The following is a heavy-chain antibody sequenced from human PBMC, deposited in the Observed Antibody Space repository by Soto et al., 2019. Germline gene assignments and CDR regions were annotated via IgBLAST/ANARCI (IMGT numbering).Heavy chain of an antibody. CDR2: INHSGST. Sequence: KPSQTLSLTCAVYGGCFSGYYWSWIRQPPGKGLEWIGEINHSGSTNYNPSLKSRVTISVDTSKNQFSLKLSSVTAADTAVYYCARVKKRRYYYGMDVWGQGTTVTASS. V-gene: IGHV4-34*01. CDR1: GGCFSGYY. CDR3: ARVKKRRYYYGMDV. J-gene: IGHJ6*02.